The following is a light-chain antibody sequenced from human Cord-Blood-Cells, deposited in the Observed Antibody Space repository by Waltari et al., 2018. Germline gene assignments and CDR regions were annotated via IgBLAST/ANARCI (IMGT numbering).Light chain of an antibody. CDR3: QQYNSAPFT. CDR1: QSISSY. Sequence: DIQMTQSPSSLSASVGDRVTITCRASQSISSYLNWYQQKPGKVPKLLIYAASTLQCGVPSRFSGSGSGTDFTLTISSLQPEDFATYYCQQYNSAPFTFGPGTKVDIK. J-gene: IGKJ3*01. CDR2: AAS. V-gene: IGKV1-39*01.